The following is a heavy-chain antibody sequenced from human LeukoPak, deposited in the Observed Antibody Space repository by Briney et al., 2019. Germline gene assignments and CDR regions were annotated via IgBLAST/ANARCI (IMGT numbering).Heavy chain of an antibody. J-gene: IGHJ5*02. CDR1: GYTFTSYG. D-gene: IGHD3-10*01. V-gene: IGHV1-18*01. CDR3: ARRVTMVRGVNNWFDP. CDR2: ISAYNGNT. Sequence: GASVKVSCKASGYTFTSYGISWVRQAPGQGLEWMGWISAYNGNTNYAQKLQGRVTMTTDTSTSTAYMELRSLGSDDTAVYYCARRVTMVRGVNNWFDPWGQGTLVTVSS.